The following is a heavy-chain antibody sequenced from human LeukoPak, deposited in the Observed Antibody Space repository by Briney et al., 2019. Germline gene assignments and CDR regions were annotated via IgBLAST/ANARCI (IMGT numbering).Heavy chain of an antibody. D-gene: IGHD3-10*01. J-gene: IGHJ3*02. CDR2: ISYDGTNK. Sequence: PGRSLRLSCTASGFTFSTYGAHWVRQAPGKGLEWVAVISYDGTNKYYTDSVRGRLNISRDNSKNTLYLQMNSLRAEDTAVYYCAKTYYYGSGSYPIGAFDIWGQGTMVTVSS. CDR3: AKTYYYGSGSYPIGAFDI. V-gene: IGHV3-30*18. CDR1: GFTFSTYG.